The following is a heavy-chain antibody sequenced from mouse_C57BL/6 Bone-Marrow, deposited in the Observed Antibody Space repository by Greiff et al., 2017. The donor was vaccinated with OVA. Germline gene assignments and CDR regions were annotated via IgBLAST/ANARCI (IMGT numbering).Heavy chain of an antibody. CDR3: AKYYGSRYWYCDV. J-gene: IGHJ1*03. Sequence: EVKLVESGPELVKPGASVKMSCKASGYTFTDYNMHWVKQSHGKSLEWIGYINPNNGGTSYNQKFKGKATLTVNTSSSTAYMELRSLTSEDSAVYYCAKYYGSRYWYCDVWGTGTTVTVSS. CDR1: GYTFTDYN. CDR2: INPNNGGT. V-gene: IGHV1-22*01. D-gene: IGHD1-1*01.